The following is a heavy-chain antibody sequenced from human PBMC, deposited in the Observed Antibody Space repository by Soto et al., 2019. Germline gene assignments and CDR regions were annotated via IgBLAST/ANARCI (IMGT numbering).Heavy chain of an antibody. CDR1: GSTFTSYD. CDR3: ARGRASGSYYLLDS. V-gene: IGHV1-8*01. Sequence: ASVKVSCKASGSTFTSYDINWVRQATGHGLEWMGWINPNSGNIGYAPKFQGRVTMTRDTAIRTAYMEVSRLRSDDTAVYYCARGRASGSYYLLDSWGQGTLVTVSS. D-gene: IGHD3-10*01. CDR2: INPNSGNI. J-gene: IGHJ4*02.